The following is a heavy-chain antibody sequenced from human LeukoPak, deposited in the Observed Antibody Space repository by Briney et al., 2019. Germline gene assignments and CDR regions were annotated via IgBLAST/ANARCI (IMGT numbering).Heavy chain of an antibody. J-gene: IGHJ2*01. V-gene: IGHV4-4*07. D-gene: IGHD4-17*01. CDR2: IYPSGTT. CDR1: GPSMTSYY. Sequence: PSETLSLTCTVSGPSMTSYYWSWIRQSAGKGLECIGRIYPSGTTNYNPSLKSRVTMSIDTSKNQLSLRLSSVTAADTAVYYCARESSYGDYVSWYFDLWGGGTLVTVSS. CDR3: ARESSYGDYVSWYFDL.